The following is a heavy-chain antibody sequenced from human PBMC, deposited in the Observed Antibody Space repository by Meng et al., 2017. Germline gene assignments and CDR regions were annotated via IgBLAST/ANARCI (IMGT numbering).Heavy chain of an antibody. V-gene: IGHV1-69*01. D-gene: IGHD2-21*02. J-gene: IGHJ4*02. CDR2: IIPIFGTA. CDR1: GGTFSRYA. CDR3: AREGPCGGDCSGFDY. Sequence: VELVQSGAEGKKPGCSVKVSWKASGGTFSRYAISWVRQAPGQGLEWMGGIIPIFGTANYAQKFQGRVTITADESTSTAYMELSSLRSEDTAVYYCAREGPCGGDCSGFDYWGQGTLVTVSS.